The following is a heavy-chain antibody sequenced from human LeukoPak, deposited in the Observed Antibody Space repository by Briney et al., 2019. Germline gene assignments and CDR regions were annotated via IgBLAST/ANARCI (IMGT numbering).Heavy chain of an antibody. CDR1: GFTLSNYA. Sequence: GRSLRLSCAASGFTLSNYAMHWVRQAPGKGLEYITYISSDGGSTYYADSVKGRLTISRNNTKNTLYLQMGRLRAEDMAVYYCARSNNIVGATYFDYWGHGTLVTVSS. V-gene: IGHV3-64*02. CDR3: ARSNNIVGATYFDY. J-gene: IGHJ4*01. CDR2: ISSDGGST. D-gene: IGHD1-26*01.